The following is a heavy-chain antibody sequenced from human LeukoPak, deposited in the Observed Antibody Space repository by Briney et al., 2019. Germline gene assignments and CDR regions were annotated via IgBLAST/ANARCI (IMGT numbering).Heavy chain of an antibody. Sequence: ASVKVSCKASGYTFTSYGISWVRQAPGQGLEWMGWISAYNGNTNYAQKLQGRVTMTRDMSTSTVYMELSSLRSEDTAVYYCARGYYYDSSGYPYWGQGTLVTVSS. CDR3: ARGYYYDSSGYPY. CDR2: ISAYNGNT. D-gene: IGHD3-22*01. J-gene: IGHJ4*02. CDR1: GYTFTSYG. V-gene: IGHV1-18*01.